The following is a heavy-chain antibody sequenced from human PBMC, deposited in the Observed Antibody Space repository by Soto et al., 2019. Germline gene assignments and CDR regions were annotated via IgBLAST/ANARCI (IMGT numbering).Heavy chain of an antibody. V-gene: IGHV1-18*01. CDR3: ARTVEYDSIPYYYADF. J-gene: IGHJ4*01. D-gene: IGHD2-21*01. CDR1: GYTFNTYA. CDR2: ISGYNGNT. Sequence: ASAKVSCKASGYTFNTYAITWVRQAPGQGLEWMGWISGYNGNTNYAQTLQGRGTMTTDTSTSTAYLELRSLRSDDTAVYYCARTVEYDSIPYYYADFWGQGTLVTVSS.